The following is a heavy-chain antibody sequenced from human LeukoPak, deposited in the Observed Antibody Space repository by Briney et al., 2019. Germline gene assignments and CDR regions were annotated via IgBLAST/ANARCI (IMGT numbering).Heavy chain of an antibody. CDR3: ARLYYDFWSPQDWFDP. J-gene: IGHJ5*02. V-gene: IGHV4-61*02. Sequence: PSQTLSLTCTVSGGSISSGSYYWGWIRQPAGKGLEWIGRIYTSGSTNYNPSLKSRVTISVDTSKNQFSLKLSSVTAADTAVYYCARLYYDFWSPQDWFDPWGQGTLVTVSS. CDR1: GGSISSGSYY. D-gene: IGHD3-3*01. CDR2: IYTSGST.